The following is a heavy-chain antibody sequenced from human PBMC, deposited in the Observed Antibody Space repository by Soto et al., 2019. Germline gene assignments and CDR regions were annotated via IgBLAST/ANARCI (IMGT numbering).Heavy chain of an antibody. Sequence: KLPETLSLTCAVSGGSISSSNWWSWVRQPPGKGLEWIGEIYHSGSTNYNPSLKSRVTISVDKSKNQFSLRLSSVTAADTAVYYCARGVGATVPYYFDYWGQGTLVTVSS. CDR2: IYHSGST. CDR1: GGSISSSNW. D-gene: IGHD1-26*01. CDR3: ARGVGATVPYYFDY. V-gene: IGHV4-4*03. J-gene: IGHJ4*02.